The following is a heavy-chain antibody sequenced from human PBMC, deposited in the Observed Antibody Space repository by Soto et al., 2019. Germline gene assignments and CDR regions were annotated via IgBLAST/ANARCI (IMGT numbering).Heavy chain of an antibody. CDR2: IWYDGSNK. V-gene: IGHV3-33*01. D-gene: IGHD6-13*01. CDR3: ARDRAGSFDY. Sequence: QVQLVESGGGVVQPGRSLRLSCAASGFTFSTYGMHWVRQAPGKGLEWVAVIWYDGSNKYYADSVKGRFTISRDNSKNTLYLQMNSLRAEDTCVYYCARDRAGSFDYWGQGTLVTVSS. J-gene: IGHJ4*02. CDR1: GFTFSTYG.